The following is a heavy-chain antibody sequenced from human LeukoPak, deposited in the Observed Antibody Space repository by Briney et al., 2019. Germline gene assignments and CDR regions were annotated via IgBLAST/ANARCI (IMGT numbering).Heavy chain of an antibody. J-gene: IGHJ4*02. D-gene: IGHD6-13*01. CDR3: AKDNGGILGWD. Sequence: GGSLRLSCAASGFTFSSYGMHWVRQAPGKGLEWVAVIWYDGSNKYYADSVKGRFTISRDNSKNTLYLEMNSLRAEDTAVYYCAKDNGGILGWDWGQGTLVTVSS. CDR1: GFTFSSYG. V-gene: IGHV3-33*06. CDR2: IWYDGSNK.